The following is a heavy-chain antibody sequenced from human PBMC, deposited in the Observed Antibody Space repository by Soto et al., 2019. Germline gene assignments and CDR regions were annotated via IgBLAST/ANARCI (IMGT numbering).Heavy chain of an antibody. CDR1: GGSISSGDYY. CDR3: ARQTYYDFWSGPIPLYGMDV. V-gene: IGHV4-30-4*01. Sequence: QVQLQESGPGLVKPSQTLSLTCTVSGGSISSGDYYWSWIRQPPGKGLEWIGYIYYSGSTYYNPSLKSRVTISVDTSKNQFSLKLSSVTAADTAVYYCARQTYYDFWSGPIPLYGMDVWGQGTTVTVSS. J-gene: IGHJ6*02. CDR2: IYYSGST. D-gene: IGHD3-3*01.